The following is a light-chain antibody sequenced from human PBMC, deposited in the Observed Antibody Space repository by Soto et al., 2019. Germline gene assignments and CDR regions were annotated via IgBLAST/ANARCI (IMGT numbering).Light chain of an antibody. CDR3: LQHDTYPRT. CDR1: QGIRNN. V-gene: IGKV1-17*01. Sequence: DIQITQSPSCLWSAFVDRVTITCRASQGIRNNLGWYQQKPGKAPKRLIYGTSNLQYGAPSRFSGSGSGTEFTLTITSLQPQDFATYYCLQHDTYPRTFGQGTKVDIK. CDR2: GTS. J-gene: IGKJ1*01.